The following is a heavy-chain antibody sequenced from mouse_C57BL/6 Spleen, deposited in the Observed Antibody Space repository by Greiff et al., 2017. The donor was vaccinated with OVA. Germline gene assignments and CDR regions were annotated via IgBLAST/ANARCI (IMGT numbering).Heavy chain of an antibody. CDR3: ASGGGSSSWFAY. V-gene: IGHV2-2*01. CDR1: GFSLTSYG. J-gene: IGHJ3*01. D-gene: IGHD1-1*01. CDR2: IWSGGST. Sequence: VQLKQSGPGLVQPSQSLSITCTVSGFSLTSYGVHWVRQSPGKGLEWLGVIWSGGSTDYNAAFISRLSISKDNSKSQVFFKMNSLQADDTAIYYCASGGGSSSWFAYWGQGTLVTVSA.